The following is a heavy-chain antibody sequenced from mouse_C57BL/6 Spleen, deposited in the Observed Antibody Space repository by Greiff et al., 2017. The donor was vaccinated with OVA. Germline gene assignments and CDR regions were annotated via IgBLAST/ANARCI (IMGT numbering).Heavy chain of an antibody. CDR2: ISSGGDYI. J-gene: IGHJ4*01. CDR1: GFTFSSYA. Sequence: EVMLVESGEGLVKPGGSLKLSCAASGFTFSSYAMSWVRQTPAKRLEWVAYISSGGDYIYYADTVKGRFTISRDNARNTLYLQMSSLKSENTAMYYGTRDRTAVVATDAMDYWGQGTSVTVSS. V-gene: IGHV5-9-1*02. D-gene: IGHD1-1*01. CDR3: TRDRTAVVATDAMDY.